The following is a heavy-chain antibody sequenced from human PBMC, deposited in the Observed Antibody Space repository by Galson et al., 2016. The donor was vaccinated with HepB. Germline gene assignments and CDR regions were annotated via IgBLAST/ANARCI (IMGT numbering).Heavy chain of an antibody. CDR2: INPEGGST. J-gene: IGHJ6*02. Sequence: SVKVSCKASGYNFISFHLHWVRQAPGQGLEWVGIINPEGGSTIHAQKFQGRVTMTRDTSTSTVYLELSSLRSEDTAVYYCARASLWFGELFSEGMDVWGQGSTVTVS. CDR1: GYNFISFH. D-gene: IGHD3-10*01. V-gene: IGHV1-46*01. CDR3: ARASLWFGELFSEGMDV.